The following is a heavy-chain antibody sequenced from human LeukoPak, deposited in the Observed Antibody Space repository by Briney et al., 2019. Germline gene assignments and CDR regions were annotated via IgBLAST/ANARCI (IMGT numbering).Heavy chain of an antibody. CDR1: GFTFSSYA. CDR2: ISTSGGNT. V-gene: IGHV3-23*01. Sequence: GGSLRLSCAASGFTFSSYAMSWVRQAPGKGLEWVSAISTSGGNTYYADSVKGRFTISRDNSKNTLYLQMNSLRAEDTAVYYCAKLADYVWGSYRYLSFDYWGQGTLVTVSS. J-gene: IGHJ4*02. D-gene: IGHD3-16*02. CDR3: AKLADYVWGSYRYLSFDY.